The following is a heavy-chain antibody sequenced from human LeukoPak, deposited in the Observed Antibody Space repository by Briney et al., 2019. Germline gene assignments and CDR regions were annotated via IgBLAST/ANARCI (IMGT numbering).Heavy chain of an antibody. CDR2: ISSSGSSI. V-gene: IGHV3-11*01. D-gene: IGHD6-13*01. CDR1: GFTFSDYY. J-gene: IGHJ2*01. CDR3: ARVYYSSSYDYWYFNL. Sequence: GGSLRLSCAASGFTFSDYYMSWIRQAPGKGLEWISYISSSGSSIYYADSVKGRFTISRDNAKNSLYLQMNSLRAEDTAVYYCARVYYSSSYDYWYFNLWGRGTLVTVSS.